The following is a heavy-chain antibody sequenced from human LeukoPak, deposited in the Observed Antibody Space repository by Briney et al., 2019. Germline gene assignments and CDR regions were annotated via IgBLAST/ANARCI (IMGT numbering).Heavy chain of an antibody. CDR2: ISGSGGST. D-gene: IGHD6-19*01. Sequence: GGSLRLSCAASGFTFSSYAMSWVRQAPGKGLEWVSAISGSGGSTYYADSVKGRFTISRDNSKNTLYLQMNSLRAEDTAMYYCVRDSLGHSSGWYLYYWGQGTLVTVSS. V-gene: IGHV3-23*01. CDR3: VRDSLGHSSGWYLYY. J-gene: IGHJ4*02. CDR1: GFTFSSYA.